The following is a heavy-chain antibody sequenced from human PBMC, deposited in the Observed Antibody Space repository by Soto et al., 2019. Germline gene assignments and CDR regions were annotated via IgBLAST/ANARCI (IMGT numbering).Heavy chain of an antibody. D-gene: IGHD3-3*01. CDR2: IYYSGST. CDR3: AGCRDFWSGYCNWFDP. J-gene: IGHJ5*02. CDR1: GGSISSGDYY. V-gene: IGHV4-30-4*01. Sequence: QVQLQESGPGLVKPSQTLSLTCTVSGGSISSGDYYWSWIRQPPGKGLEWIGYIYYSGSTYYNPSLSSRVTISVDTSQTQYSLKLSSGTAADTAVYYCAGCRDFWSGYCNWFDPWGQGTLVTVSS.